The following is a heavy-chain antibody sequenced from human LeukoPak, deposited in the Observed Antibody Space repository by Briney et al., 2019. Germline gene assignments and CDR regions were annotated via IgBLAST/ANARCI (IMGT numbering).Heavy chain of an antibody. CDR3: ARDRAYDAFDY. CDR2: INPDESHT. CDR1: GFSFSTSW. V-gene: IGHV3-7*01. J-gene: IGHJ4*02. D-gene: IGHD5-12*01. Sequence: VGSLRLSCAPSGFSFSTSWMARGRQAPGKGLQWGGHINPDESHTDYIHSPKGRFTMSRDNAENSLFLQVHSLRDEDTAVYYCARDRAYDAFDYWGRGTLVTVSS.